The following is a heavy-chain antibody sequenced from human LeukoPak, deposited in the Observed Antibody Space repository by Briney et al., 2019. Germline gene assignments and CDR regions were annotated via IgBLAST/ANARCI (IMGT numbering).Heavy chain of an antibody. J-gene: IGHJ1*01. Sequence: GASVKVSCKASGGTFSSYAISWVRQAPGQGLEWMGGIIPIFGTANYAQKFQGRVTITADESTSTAYMELSSLRSEDTAVYYCARADVGYCSSTSCYVALQHWGQGTLVTVSS. CDR3: ARADVGYCSSTSCYVALQH. CDR2: IIPIFGTA. CDR1: GGTFSSYA. V-gene: IGHV1-69*13. D-gene: IGHD2-2*01.